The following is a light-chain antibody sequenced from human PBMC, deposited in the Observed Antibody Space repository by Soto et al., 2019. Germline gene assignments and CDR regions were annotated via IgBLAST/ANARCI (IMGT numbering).Light chain of an antibody. J-gene: IGLJ1*01. V-gene: IGLV1-44*01. CDR2: NNN. CDR1: SSNIGTNA. CDR3: AAWDDSLNGYV. Sequence: QSVLTQPPSASATPGQRVTISCSGGSSNIGTNAVNWYQQLPGTAPKLLIYNNNQRPSGVPDRFSGSKSGTSASLAISGLQFEDEADYYCAAWDDSLNGYVFVTGTKVTVL.